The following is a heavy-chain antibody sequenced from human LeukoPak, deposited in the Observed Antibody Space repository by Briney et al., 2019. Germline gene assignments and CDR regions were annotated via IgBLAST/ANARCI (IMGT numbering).Heavy chain of an antibody. CDR3: AREHSMIVAYRYFDY. CDR2: ISYDGSNK. V-gene: IGHV3-30-3*01. Sequence: GGSLRLSCAASGFTFSSYAMHWVRQAPGKGLEWMSFISYDGSNKFYADSVKGRFTISRDNSKNTLYLQMNSLRAEDTAVYYCAREHSMIVAYRYFDYWGQGTLVTVSS. CDR1: GFTFSSYA. J-gene: IGHJ4*02. D-gene: IGHD3-22*01.